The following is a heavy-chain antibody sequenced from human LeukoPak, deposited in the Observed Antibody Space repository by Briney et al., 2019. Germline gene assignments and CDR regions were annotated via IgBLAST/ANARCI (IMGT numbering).Heavy chain of an antibody. J-gene: IGHJ4*02. CDR2: VCGGKDI. CDR1: GFPFNIYG. CDR3: AKDATPGNSIWDHFDS. Sequence: PGGSLRLSCAASGFPFNIYGMSWVRQAPGKGLEWVSRVCGGKDIHYAEAVKGRFTGSRDDAKGTVYLQMNSLRVEDTAIYFCAKDATPGNSIWDHFDSWGQGTLVTVSS. D-gene: IGHD1-7*01. V-gene: IGHV3-23*01.